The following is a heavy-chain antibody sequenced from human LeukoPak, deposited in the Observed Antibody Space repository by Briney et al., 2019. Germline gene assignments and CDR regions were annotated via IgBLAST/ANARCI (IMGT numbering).Heavy chain of an antibody. CDR3: ARVPHGETIFGVVLYWFDP. J-gene: IGHJ5*02. CDR1: SYSISSGYY. Sequence: PSETLSLTCTVSSYSISSGYYWGWIRQPPGKGLEWIGSIHHSGNTYYNPSLKSRVIISIETSKNQFSLNVRSVTAADTAVYYCARVPHGETIFGVVLYWFDPWGQGTLVTVYS. V-gene: IGHV4-38-2*02. CDR2: IHHSGNT. D-gene: IGHD3-3*01.